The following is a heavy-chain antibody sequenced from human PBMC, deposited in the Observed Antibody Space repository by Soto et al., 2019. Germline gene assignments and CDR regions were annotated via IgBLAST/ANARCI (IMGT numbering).Heavy chain of an antibody. CDR1: GFTFSSYA. J-gene: IGHJ4*02. D-gene: IGHD3-3*01. CDR2: ISYDGSNK. Sequence: QVQLVESGGGVVQPGRSLRLSCAASGFTFSSYAMHWVRQAPGKGLEWVAVISYDGSNKYYADSVKGRFTISRDNSKNTLYLQMNSLRAEVTAVYYCAREATYYDFWSGYYPYFDYWGQGTLVTVSS. V-gene: IGHV3-30-3*01. CDR3: AREATYYDFWSGYYPYFDY.